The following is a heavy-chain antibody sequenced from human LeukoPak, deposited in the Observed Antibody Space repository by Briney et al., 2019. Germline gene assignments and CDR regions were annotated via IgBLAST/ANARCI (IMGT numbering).Heavy chain of an antibody. CDR1: GFTFSSYW. D-gene: IGHD4-23*01. J-gene: IGHJ1*01. CDR2: TNTDGSST. V-gene: IGHV3-74*03. Sequence: EGSLILSCAASGFTFSSYWMHWVRQAPGKGLVWVSGTNTDGSSTMYADSVKGRSTIARDNAKNTLYLQMNSLRAEDTAVYYCYGANAEHWGQATVVTVSS. CDR3: YGANAEH.